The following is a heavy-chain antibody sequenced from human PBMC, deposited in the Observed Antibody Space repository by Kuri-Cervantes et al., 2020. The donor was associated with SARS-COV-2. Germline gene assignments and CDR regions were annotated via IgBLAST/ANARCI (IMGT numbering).Heavy chain of an antibody. CDR2: VNHRGST. V-gene: IGHV4-34*01. J-gene: IGHJ6*03. CDR3: ARAYGFLRYIYYMDV. CDR1: GESFSGYY. Sequence: GSLRLSCAFYGESFSGYYWNWIRQSPGKGLERIGEVNHRGSTNYNPSLKSRVTISVDTSAKQFSLHLSSVTAADTAVYYCARAYGFLRYIYYMDVWGRGTTVTVSS. D-gene: IGHD4-17*01.